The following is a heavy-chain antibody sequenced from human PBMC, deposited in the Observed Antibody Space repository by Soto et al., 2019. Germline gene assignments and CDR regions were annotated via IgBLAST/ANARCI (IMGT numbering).Heavy chain of an antibody. D-gene: IGHD1-20*01. CDR3: ARLPRYNNPEGY. Sequence: GGSLRLSCAASGFTFSSYSMNWARQAPGKGLEWVSSISSSSSYIYYADSVKGRFTISRDNAKNSLYLQMNSLRAEDTAVYYCARLPRYNNPEGYWGQGTLVTVS. CDR1: GFTFSSYS. CDR2: ISSSSSYI. J-gene: IGHJ4*02. V-gene: IGHV3-21*01.